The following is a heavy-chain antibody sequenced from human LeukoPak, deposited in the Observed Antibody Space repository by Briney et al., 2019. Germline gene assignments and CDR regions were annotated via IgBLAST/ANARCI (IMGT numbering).Heavy chain of an antibody. D-gene: IGHD5-24*01. CDR2: IWYDGSSK. J-gene: IGHJ4*02. Sequence: GGSLRLSCAASGFTFSSYGVHWVRQAPGKGLEWVAVIWYDGSSKYYADSVKGRFTISRDNSKNTLYLQMNSLRAEDTAVYYCARDRVEMATIWNYYFGYWGQGTLVTVSS. CDR1: GFTFSSYG. CDR3: ARDRVEMATIWNYYFGY. V-gene: IGHV3-33*01.